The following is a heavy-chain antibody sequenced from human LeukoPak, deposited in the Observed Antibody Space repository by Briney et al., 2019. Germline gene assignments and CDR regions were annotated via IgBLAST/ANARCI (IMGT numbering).Heavy chain of an antibody. V-gene: IGHV1-2*02. D-gene: IGHD5-18*01. CDR1: GYTFTGDY. J-gene: IGHJ3*02. CDR2: INPNSGGT. Sequence: ASLKVSCKASGYTFTGDYMHWVRQAPGQGLEWMGWINPNSGGTNYAQKFQGRVTMTRDTSISTAYMELSRLRADDTAVYYCARDAQIQLWLKDAFDIWGQGTMVTVSS. CDR3: ARDAQIQLWLKDAFDI.